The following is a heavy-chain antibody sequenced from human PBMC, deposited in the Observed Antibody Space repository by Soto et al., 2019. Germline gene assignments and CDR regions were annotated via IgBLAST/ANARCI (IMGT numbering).Heavy chain of an antibody. CDR1: GYTFTSYY. CDR3: VVVAATLTLRFDY. J-gene: IGHJ4*02. D-gene: IGHD2-15*01. Sequence: ASVKVSCKASGYTFTSYYMHWVRQAPGQGLEWMGRIYPSDGSTSYAQKFQGRVTMTGDTSTSTAYMELSSLSSEDTAVYYCVVVAATLTLRFDYWGQGTLVTVSS. CDR2: IYPSDGST. V-gene: IGHV1-46*01.